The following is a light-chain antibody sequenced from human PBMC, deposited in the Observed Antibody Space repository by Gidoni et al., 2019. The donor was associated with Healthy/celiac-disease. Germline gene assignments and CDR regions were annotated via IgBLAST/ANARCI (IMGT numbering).Light chain of an antibody. CDR1: SSDVGGYSY. Sequence: QSAPTQPRPVSGSPGPSVTISCTGTSSDVGGYSYVSWYQQHPGKAPKLMIYDVSKRPSGVPDRFSGSKSGNTASLTISGLQAEDEADYYCCSYAGSYTGVFGGGTKLTVL. CDR2: DVS. J-gene: IGLJ3*02. V-gene: IGLV2-11*01. CDR3: CSYAGSYTGV.